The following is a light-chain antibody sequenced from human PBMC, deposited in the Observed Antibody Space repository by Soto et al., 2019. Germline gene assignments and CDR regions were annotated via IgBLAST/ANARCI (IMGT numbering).Light chain of an antibody. Sequence: EIVLTQSPGTLSLSPGERATLSCRASQSVSSNYLAWYQQEPGQAPRLLIYGASSRATGIPDRFSGSGSGTDFTLTISRLEPEDSAVYYCQHYGTSPLTFGGGTKVDIK. CDR2: GAS. CDR1: QSVSSNY. CDR3: QHYGTSPLT. V-gene: IGKV3-20*01. J-gene: IGKJ4*01.